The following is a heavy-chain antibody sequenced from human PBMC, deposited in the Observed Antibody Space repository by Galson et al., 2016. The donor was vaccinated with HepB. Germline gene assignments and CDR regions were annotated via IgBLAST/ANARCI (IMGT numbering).Heavy chain of an antibody. J-gene: IGHJ6*03. D-gene: IGHD2-15*01. CDR2: IWYDGSNK. Sequence: SLRLSCAVSGFTFTSYGMHWVRQAPSKGLEWVTVIWYDGSNKYYGDSVKGRFTISRDNSKNTLYLQMNSLRAEDTAVYYCARDGLYCGGGRGSSPYYHYYYMDVWGKGTTVTVSS. CDR3: ARDGLYCGGGRGSSPYYHYYYMDV. CDR1: GFTFTSYG. V-gene: IGHV3-33*01.